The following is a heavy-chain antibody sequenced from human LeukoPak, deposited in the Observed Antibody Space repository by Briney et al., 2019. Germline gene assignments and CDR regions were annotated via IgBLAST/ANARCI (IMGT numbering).Heavy chain of an antibody. V-gene: IGHV3-30*04. CDR2: ISYDGSYT. Sequence: PGGSLRLSCAASGFSFSGYSMHWVRQAPGKGLERVALISYDGSYTYYAESVKGRFTVSRDNSRNILYVQMNSLRTDDTAVYYCARDGGYDYWGQGTLVTVSS. D-gene: IGHD5-12*01. CDR3: ARDGGYDY. J-gene: IGHJ4*02. CDR1: GFSFSGYS.